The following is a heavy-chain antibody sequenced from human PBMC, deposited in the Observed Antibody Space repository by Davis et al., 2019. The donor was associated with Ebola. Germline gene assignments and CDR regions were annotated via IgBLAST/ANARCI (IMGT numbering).Heavy chain of an antibody. CDR2: IRSDGSNK. CDR3: AKEQRYSSGWPLGNWFDP. D-gene: IGHD6-19*01. J-gene: IGHJ5*02. V-gene: IGHV3-30*02. Sequence: GESLKIPCAASGFTFSSYGMHWVRQAPGKGLEWVAFIRSDGSNKYYADAVKGRFTISRDNSKNTLYLQMNSLSADDTAVYYCAKEQRYSSGWPLGNWFDPWGQGTLVTVSS. CDR1: GFTFSSYG.